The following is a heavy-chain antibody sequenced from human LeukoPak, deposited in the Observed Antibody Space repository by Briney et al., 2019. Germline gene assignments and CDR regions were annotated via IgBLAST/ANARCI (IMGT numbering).Heavy chain of an antibody. CDR2: ISGSGGST. CDR3: ALTGATRTYYYGMDV. D-gene: IGHD1-26*01. Sequence: GGSLRLSCAASGFTFSSYAMSWVRQAPGKGLEWVSAISGSGGSTYYADSVKGRFTISRDNSKNTLYLQMNSLRAEDTAAYYCALTGATRTYYYGMDVWGQGTTVTVSS. J-gene: IGHJ6*02. V-gene: IGHV3-23*01. CDR1: GFTFSSYA.